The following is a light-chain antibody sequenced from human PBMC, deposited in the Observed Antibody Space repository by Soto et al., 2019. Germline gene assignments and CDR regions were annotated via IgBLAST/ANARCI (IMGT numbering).Light chain of an antibody. Sequence: EIVLTQSPGTLSLSPGERATLSCRASQSVSSSYLAWYQQKPGQAPRLLIYGASSRATGIPDRFGGSGSGTDFTLTISRLEPEDFAVYYCQQYGSSPRFGGGTKVEIK. V-gene: IGKV3-20*01. J-gene: IGKJ4*01. CDR1: QSVSSSY. CDR2: GAS. CDR3: QQYGSSPR.